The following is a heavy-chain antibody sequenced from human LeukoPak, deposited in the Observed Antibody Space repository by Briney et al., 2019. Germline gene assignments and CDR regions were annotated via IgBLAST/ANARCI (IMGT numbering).Heavy chain of an antibody. Sequence: GGSLRLSCAASGFTFDDYTMQWVRQAPGKGLEWVSLISWDGGSTYYADSVKGRFTISRDNSKNSLYLQMNSLRTEDTALYYCAKDKVAGLGGYFDYWGQGTLVTVSS. D-gene: IGHD6-19*01. J-gene: IGHJ4*02. CDR2: ISWDGGST. V-gene: IGHV3-43*01. CDR3: AKDKVAGLGGYFDY. CDR1: GFTFDDYT.